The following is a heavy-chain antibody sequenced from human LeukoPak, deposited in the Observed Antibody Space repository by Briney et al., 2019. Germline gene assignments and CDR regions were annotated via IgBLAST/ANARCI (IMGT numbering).Heavy chain of an antibody. CDR1: GFTFSSYA. D-gene: IGHD2-2*01. Sequence: GGSLRLSCAASGFTFSSYAMSWVRQAPGKGLEWVSAISGSGGSIYYADSVKGRFTISRDNSKNTLYLQMNSLRAEDTAVYYCAKKGGGIEGYCSSTSCSYYYYYMDVWGKGTTVTVSS. J-gene: IGHJ6*03. V-gene: IGHV3-23*01. CDR2: ISGSGGSI. CDR3: AKKGGGIEGYCSSTSCSYYYYYMDV.